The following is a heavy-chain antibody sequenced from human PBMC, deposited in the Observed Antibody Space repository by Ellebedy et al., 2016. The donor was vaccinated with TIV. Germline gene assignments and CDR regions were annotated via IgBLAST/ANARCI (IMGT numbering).Heavy chain of an antibody. Sequence: GESLKISCAAPGVTVSSYNMKWVRQAPGKGLEWVSVLPSGGVTHYADSVKGRFNVSRDNSRNTLYLQMNSLSVEDTAVYYCTRARGGGGSVDYWGQGTLVTVSS. CDR3: TRARGGGGSVDY. D-gene: IGHD2-21*01. CDR1: GVTVSSYN. CDR2: LPSGGVT. J-gene: IGHJ4*02. V-gene: IGHV3-66*01.